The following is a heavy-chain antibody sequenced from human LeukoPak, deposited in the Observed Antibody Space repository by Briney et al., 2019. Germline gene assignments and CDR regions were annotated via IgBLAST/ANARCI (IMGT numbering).Heavy chain of an antibody. V-gene: IGHV4-61*02. CDR3: ARDIWFGDSR. J-gene: IGHJ4*02. CDR2: IYTSGST. D-gene: IGHD3-10*01. CDR1: GGSISSGSYY. Sequence: SQTLSLTCTVSGGSISSGSYYWSWIRQPAGKGLEWIGRIYTSGSTNYNPSLKTRATISVDTSKNQSSLKLSSVTAADTAVYYCARDIWFGDSRWGQGTLVTVSS.